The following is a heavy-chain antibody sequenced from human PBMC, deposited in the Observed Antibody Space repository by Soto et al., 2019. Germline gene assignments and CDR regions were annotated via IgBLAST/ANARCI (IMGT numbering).Heavy chain of an antibody. CDR3: ARYNAASGTYYFDF. CDR2: IYHSGST. Sequence: PSETLSLTCTVSGGSISRSNNYWGWIRQPPGKGLEWIGSIYHSGSTYYNPSLKSRVTISVDISKSQFSLRLTSVTAADTAVYYCARYNAASGTYYFDFWGQGALVT. J-gene: IGHJ4*02. V-gene: IGHV4-39*07. D-gene: IGHD6-13*01. CDR1: GGSISRSNNY.